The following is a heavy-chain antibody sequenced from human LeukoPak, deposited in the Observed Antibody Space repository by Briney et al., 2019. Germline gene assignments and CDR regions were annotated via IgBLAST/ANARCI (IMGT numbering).Heavy chain of an antibody. J-gene: IGHJ4*02. CDR1: GHTFTSYG. CDR2: ISAYNGNT. V-gene: IGHV1-18*01. Sequence: ASVKVSCKASGHTFTSYGISWVRQAPGQGLEWMGWISAYNGNTNYAQKLQGRVTMTTDTSTSTAYMELRSLRSDDTAVYYCAGGGDTAMVEPHEYWGQGTLVTVSS. CDR3: AGGGDTAMVEPHEY. D-gene: IGHD5-18*01.